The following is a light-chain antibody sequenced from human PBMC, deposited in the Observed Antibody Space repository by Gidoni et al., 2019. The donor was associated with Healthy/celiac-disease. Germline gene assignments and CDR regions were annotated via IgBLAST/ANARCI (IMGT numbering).Light chain of an antibody. J-gene: IGKJ2*01. CDR2: GAS. V-gene: IGKV3-20*01. CDR3: QQYGSSLPYT. CDR1: QSVSSSY. Sequence: EIVLTQSPGTLSLSPGERATLSCRASQSVSSSYLAWYQQKPGQAPRLLIYGASSRATGIPDRFSGSGSGTDFTLTISRLPEDFGVYYCQQYGSSLPYTFXQXTKLEIK.